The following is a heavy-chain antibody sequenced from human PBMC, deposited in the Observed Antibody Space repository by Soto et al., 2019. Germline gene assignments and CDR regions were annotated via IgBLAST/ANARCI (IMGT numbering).Heavy chain of an antibody. CDR1: GFTFSSYA. V-gene: IGHV3-23*01. Sequence: PGGSLRLSCAASGFTFSSYAMSWVRQAPGKGLEWVSAISGSGGSTYYADSVKGRFTISRDNSKNTLYLQMNSLRAEDTAVYYCAKDHYPHEYYYVPRGGLFDYWGQGTLVTVSS. CDR3: AKDHYPHEYYYVPRGGLFDY. CDR2: ISGSGGST. J-gene: IGHJ4*02. D-gene: IGHD3-10*02.